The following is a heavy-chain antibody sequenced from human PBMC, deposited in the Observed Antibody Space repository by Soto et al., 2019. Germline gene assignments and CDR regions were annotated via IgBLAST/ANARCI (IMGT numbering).Heavy chain of an antibody. V-gene: IGHV4-34*01. D-gene: IGHD2-15*01. CDR2: INHSGST. CDR3: ARSKGIVVVVAATPVHWFDP. Sequence: PSETLSLTCAVYGGSFSGYYWSWIRQPPGKGLEWIGEINHSGSTNYNPSLKSRVTISVDTSKNQFSLKLSSVTAADTAVYYCARSKGIVVVVAATPVHWFDPWGQGTLVTVSS. J-gene: IGHJ5*02. CDR1: GGSFSGYY.